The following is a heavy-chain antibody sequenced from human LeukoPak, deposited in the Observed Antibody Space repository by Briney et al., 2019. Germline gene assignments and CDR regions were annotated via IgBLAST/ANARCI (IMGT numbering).Heavy chain of an antibody. CDR2: IRAYNGNT. V-gene: IGHV1-18*01. CDR3: ARDRRVGATEKSFDY. D-gene: IGHD1-26*01. CDR1: GYTFTSYG. Sequence: GASVKVSCKASGYTFTSYGISWVRQAPGQGLEWMGWIRAYNGNTNYAQKLQGRVTMTTDTSTSTAYMKLRSLRSDDTAVYYCARDRRVGATEKSFDYWGQGTLVTVSS. J-gene: IGHJ4*02.